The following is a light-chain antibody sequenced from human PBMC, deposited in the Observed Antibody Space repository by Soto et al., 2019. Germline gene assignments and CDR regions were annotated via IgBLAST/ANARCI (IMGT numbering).Light chain of an antibody. CDR1: KDISNY. J-gene: IGKJ5*01. Sequence: DIQMTQSPSSLSASLGDRVTIICKASKDISNYLNWYQQKPGKAPKLLIYDASNLETGVPSRFSGSGSGTDFTFTISSLQPEDIATYYCQQYDNLPSITFGQGTRLEIK. CDR3: QQYDNLPSIT. V-gene: IGKV1-33*01. CDR2: DAS.